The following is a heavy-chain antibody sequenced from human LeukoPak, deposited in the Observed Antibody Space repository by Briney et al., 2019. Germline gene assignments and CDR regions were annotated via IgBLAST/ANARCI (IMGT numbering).Heavy chain of an antibody. CDR2: VKQDGSEK. J-gene: IGHJ3*02. CDR1: GFIFSSYW. V-gene: IGHV3-7*01. Sequence: GGSLRLSCAASGFIFSSYWMSWVRQAPGKGLEWVANVKQDGSEKYYVDSVKGRFTISRDNAKNSLYLQMNSLRAEDTAVYYCASTIYCGSGSYWADAFDIWGQGTMVTVSS. CDR3: ASTIYCGSGSYWADAFDI. D-gene: IGHD3-10*01.